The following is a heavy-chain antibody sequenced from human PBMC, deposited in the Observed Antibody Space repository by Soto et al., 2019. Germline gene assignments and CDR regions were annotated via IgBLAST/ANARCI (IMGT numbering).Heavy chain of an antibody. CDR3: ARANYYGSPGDFDY. J-gene: IGHJ4*02. D-gene: IGHD3-10*01. CDR2: ISSSSSTI. CDR1: GFTFSSYS. V-gene: IGHV3-48*01. Sequence: EVQLVESGGGLVQPGGSLRLSCAASGFTFSSYSMNWVRQAPGKGLEWVSYISSSSSTIYYADSVKGRFTISRDNAKNSLYLPMNSLRADDTAVYYCARANYYGSPGDFDYWGQGTLVTVS.